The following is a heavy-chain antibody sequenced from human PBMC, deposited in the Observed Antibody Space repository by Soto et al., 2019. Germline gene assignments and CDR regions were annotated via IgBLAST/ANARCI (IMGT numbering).Heavy chain of an antibody. D-gene: IGHD3-3*01. V-gene: IGHV3-73*02. CDR3: TRFLEWLFYGMDV. Sequence: EVQLVESGGGLVQPGGSLKLSCAASGFTFSGSAMHWVRQASGKGLEWVGRIRSKATSYATAYAASVKGRFTISRDDSKNTAYLQMNSLKTEDTAVYYCTRFLEWLFYGMDVWGQGTTVTVSS. J-gene: IGHJ6*02. CDR2: IRSKATSYAT. CDR1: GFTFSGSA.